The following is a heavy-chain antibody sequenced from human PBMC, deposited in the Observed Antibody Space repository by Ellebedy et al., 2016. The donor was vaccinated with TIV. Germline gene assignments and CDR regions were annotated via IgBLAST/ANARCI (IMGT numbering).Heavy chain of an antibody. CDR2: IYHSGST. CDR3: ARGGLDYGDYETTEENWFDP. Sequence: MPSETLSLTCAVSGGSISSSNWWSWVRQPPGKGLEWIGEIYHSGSTNYNPSLKSRVTISVDKSKNQFSLKLSSVTAADTAVYYCARGGLDYGDYETTEENWFDPWGQGTLVTVSS. CDR1: GGSISSSNW. V-gene: IGHV4-4*02. J-gene: IGHJ5*02. D-gene: IGHD4-17*01.